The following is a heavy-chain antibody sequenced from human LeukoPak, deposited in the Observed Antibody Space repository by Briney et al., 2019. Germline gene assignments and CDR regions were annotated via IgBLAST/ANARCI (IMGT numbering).Heavy chain of an antibody. D-gene: IGHD3-3*01. V-gene: IGHV3-20*04. CDR3: AREHDFWSGYSLDAFDI. CDR2: INWNGGST. J-gene: IGHJ3*02. Sequence: GGSLRLXCAASGFTFDDYGMSWVRQAPGKGLEWVSGINWNGGSTGYADSVKGRFTISRDNAKNSLYLQMNSLRAEDTALYYCAREHDFWSGYSLDAFDIWGQGTMVTVSS. CDR1: GFTFDDYG.